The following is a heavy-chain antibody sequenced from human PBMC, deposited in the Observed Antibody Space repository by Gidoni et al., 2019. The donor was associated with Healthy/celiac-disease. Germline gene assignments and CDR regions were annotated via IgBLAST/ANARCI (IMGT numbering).Heavy chain of an antibody. CDR2: IYYSGST. J-gene: IGHJ6*02. CDR3: ASLVRGARSDGMDV. V-gene: IGHV4-39*01. D-gene: IGHD6-13*01. Sequence: LEWIGSIYYSGSTYYNPSLKSRVTISVDTSKNQFSLKLSSVTAADTAVYYCASLVRGARSDGMDVWGQGTTVTVSS.